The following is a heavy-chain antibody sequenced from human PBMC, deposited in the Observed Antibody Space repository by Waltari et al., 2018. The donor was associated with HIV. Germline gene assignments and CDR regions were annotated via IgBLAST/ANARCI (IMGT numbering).Heavy chain of an antibody. Sequence: LVESGGGVVKAGESLRLMCEPSGLAFSHYSFNWVRQSPLGGLEWVASIRRATNEKFYLDSVRGRFVISRDDSESSVHLQMDSVKKEDTGTYFCVRDDPGYGPIDHWGRGTQVTV. V-gene: IGHV3-21*04. D-gene: IGHD5-18*01. CDR1: GLAFSHYS. CDR3: VRDDPGYGPIDH. CDR2: IRRATNEK. J-gene: IGHJ5*02.